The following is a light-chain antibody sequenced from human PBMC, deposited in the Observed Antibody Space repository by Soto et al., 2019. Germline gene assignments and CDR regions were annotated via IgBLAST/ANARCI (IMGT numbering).Light chain of an antibody. V-gene: IGKV1-39*01. CDR2: AAS. CDR1: QSISSY. CDR3: QQSYSAPIT. Sequence: IQMTQSPATLSASLGDRVTITCRASQSISSYLNWYQQKPGKGPKVLIYAASSLQSGVPSRFSGSGSGTDFTLTISSLQPEDFASYYCQQSYSAPITFGQGTRLET. J-gene: IGKJ5*01.